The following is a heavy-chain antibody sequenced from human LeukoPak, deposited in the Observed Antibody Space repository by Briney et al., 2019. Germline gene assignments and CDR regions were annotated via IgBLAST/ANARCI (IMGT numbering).Heavy chain of an antibody. Sequence: GGSLRPSCAASGFTFSSNSMNWVRQAPGKGLEWVSYISSSSGTIYYADSVKGRFTISRDNAKNSLYLQMNSLRAEDTAVYYCPLELGEGFDYWGQGTLVTVSS. CDR3: PLELGEGFDY. CDR2: ISSSSGTI. CDR1: GFTFSSNS. J-gene: IGHJ4*02. D-gene: IGHD1-7*01. V-gene: IGHV3-48*01.